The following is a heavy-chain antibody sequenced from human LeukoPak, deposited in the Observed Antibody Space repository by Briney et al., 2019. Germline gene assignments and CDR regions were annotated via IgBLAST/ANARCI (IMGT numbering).Heavy chain of an antibody. V-gene: IGHV4-61*02. D-gene: IGHD3-16*02. CDR3: ARREYDYVWGSYRDDAFDI. CDR2: IYTSGST. CDR1: GGSISSGSYY. J-gene: IGHJ3*02. Sequence: SETLSLTCTVSGGSISSGSYYWSWIRQPAGKGLEWIGRIYTSGSTNYNPSLKSRVTISVDTSKNQFSLKLNSVTAAGTAVYYCARREYDYVWGSYRDDAFDIWGQGTMVTVSS.